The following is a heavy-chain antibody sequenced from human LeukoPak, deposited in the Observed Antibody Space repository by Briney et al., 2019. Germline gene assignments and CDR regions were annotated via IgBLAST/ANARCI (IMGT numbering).Heavy chain of an antibody. V-gene: IGHV6-1*01. Sequence: SQTLSLTCAISGDSVSSNSAAWNWIRQSPSRGLEWLGRTYYRSKWYNDYAVSVKSRITINPDTSKNQFSLQLNSVTPEDTAVYYCAREGVDYYDSSGYYYVGSWFDPWGQGTLVTVSS. D-gene: IGHD3-22*01. CDR1: GDSVSSNSAA. CDR2: TYYRSKWYN. CDR3: AREGVDYYDSSGYYYVGSWFDP. J-gene: IGHJ5*02.